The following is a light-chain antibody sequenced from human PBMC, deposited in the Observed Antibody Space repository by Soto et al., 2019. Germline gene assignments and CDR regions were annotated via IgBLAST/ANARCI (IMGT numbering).Light chain of an antibody. V-gene: IGKV3-20*01. Sequence: DIVLTQSPGTLSLSPGQRATLSCSATESVVSIYLAWYQLKPGKAPGLLIYDASSRATGIPDRFSGSGSGTDFTLTIRRLEPEDFAVYYCQQYGSIPWTVGQGTKVDIK. J-gene: IGKJ1*01. CDR2: DAS. CDR1: ESVVSIY. CDR3: QQYGSIPWT.